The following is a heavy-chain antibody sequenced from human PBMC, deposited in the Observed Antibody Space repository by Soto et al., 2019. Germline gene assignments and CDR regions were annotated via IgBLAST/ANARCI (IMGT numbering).Heavy chain of an antibody. V-gene: IGHV3-23*01. CDR3: AKRGIVLVTSTPIFDY. CDR2: ISDNGGST. D-gene: IGHD3-22*01. CDR1: GFTFSNYA. Sequence: GGSLRLSCAASGFTFSNYAMSWVRQAPGKGLEWVSGISDNGGSTYYAASVKGRFTISRDNSKNTLHLQVNSLRAEDTAVYYCAKRGIVLVTSTPIFDYWVPGTLVTVSS. J-gene: IGHJ4*02.